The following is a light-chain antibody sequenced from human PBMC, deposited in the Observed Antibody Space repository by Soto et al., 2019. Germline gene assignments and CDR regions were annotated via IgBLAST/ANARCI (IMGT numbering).Light chain of an antibody. CDR1: QSIKHY. CDR2: AAS. J-gene: IGKJ1*01. Sequence: DIQMTQSPPSLSASVGDRVTISCRTSQSIKHYLSWYQQKPGKAPKLLICAASTLQSGVTSRFSGSGSGTDFTLTISSLQPEDFATYFCQQSFSTPQTFGQGTKVELK. CDR3: QQSFSTPQT. V-gene: IGKV1-39*01.